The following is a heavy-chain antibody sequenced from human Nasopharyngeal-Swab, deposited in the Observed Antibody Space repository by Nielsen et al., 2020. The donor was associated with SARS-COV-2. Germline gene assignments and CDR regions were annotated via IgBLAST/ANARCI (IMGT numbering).Heavy chain of an antibody. CDR3: ARESVVTGMDDATDI. D-gene: IGHD2-21*02. V-gene: IGHV3-7*04. J-gene: IGHJ3*02. CDR1: GFPFRNYY. Sequence: GESLKISCAASGFPFRNYYMTWVRQPPGKGLEWVSNIKQDGSERFYADSVKGRFTISRDNAKNSLYLQMDSLRADDTAVYYCARESVVTGMDDATDIWGQGTMVTVSS. CDR2: IKQDGSER.